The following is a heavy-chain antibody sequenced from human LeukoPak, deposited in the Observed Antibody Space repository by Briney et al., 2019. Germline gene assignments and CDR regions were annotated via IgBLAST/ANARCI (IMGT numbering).Heavy chain of an antibody. CDR1: GFTFDDYA. D-gene: IGHD2-2*01. J-gene: IGHJ3*02. V-gene: IGHV3-9*01. CDR2: ISWNSGSI. CDR3: AKKALYCSSTSCDDAFDI. Sequence: GGSLRLSCAASGFTFDDYAMHWVRQAPGKGLEWVSGISWNSGSIGYADSVKGRFTISRDNAKNSLYLQMNSLRAEDTALYYCAKKALYCSSTSCDDAFDIWGQGTMVTVSS.